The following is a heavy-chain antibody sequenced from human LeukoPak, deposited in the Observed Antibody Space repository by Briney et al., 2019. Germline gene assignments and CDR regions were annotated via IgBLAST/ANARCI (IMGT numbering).Heavy chain of an antibody. CDR1: GCTFTSYY. CDR3: ARSDTGDLFDY. V-gene: IGHV1-46*01. J-gene: IGHJ4*02. D-gene: IGHD7-27*01. Sequence: ASVKVSCKASGCTFTSYYMHWVRQAPGQGLEWMGIINPSGGSTSYAQKFQGRVTMTRDMSTSTVYMELSSLRSEDTAVYYCARSDTGDLFDYWGQGTLVTVSS. CDR2: INPSGGST.